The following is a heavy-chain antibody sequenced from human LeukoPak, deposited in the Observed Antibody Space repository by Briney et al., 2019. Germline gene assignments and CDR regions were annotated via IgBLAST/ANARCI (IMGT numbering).Heavy chain of an antibody. Sequence: GGSLRLSCAASGFTFSSYGMHWVRQAPGKGLEWVAFIRYDGSNKYYADSVKGRFTISRDNSKNTLYLQMNSLRAEDTAVYYCAKVGLPTLRGVTQKGNNPLDYWGQGTLVTVSS. CDR2: IRYDGSNK. V-gene: IGHV3-30*02. CDR1: GFTFSSYG. D-gene: IGHD3-10*01. CDR3: AKVGLPTLRGVTQKGNNPLDY. J-gene: IGHJ4*02.